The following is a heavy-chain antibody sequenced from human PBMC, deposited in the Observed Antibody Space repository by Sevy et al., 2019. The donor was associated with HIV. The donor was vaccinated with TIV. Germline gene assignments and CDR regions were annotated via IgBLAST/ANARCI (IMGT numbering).Heavy chain of an antibody. CDR2: ISSSSNYI. V-gene: IGHV3-21*01. CDR3: ARVVAYCSGGTCFPGYYYGMDV. J-gene: IGHJ6*02. CDR1: GFTFSSYN. Sequence: GGSLRLSCAASGFTFSSYNMNWVRQPPAKGLEWVSSISSSSNYITYADSVKGRFTISRDNAKNSLYLEMNTLRAEDTAVYYCARVVAYCSGGTCFPGYYYGMDVWGQGTTVTVSS. D-gene: IGHD2-15*01.